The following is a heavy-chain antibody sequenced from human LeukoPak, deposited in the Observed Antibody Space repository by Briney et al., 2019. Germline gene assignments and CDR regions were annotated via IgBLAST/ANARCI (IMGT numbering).Heavy chain of an antibody. J-gene: IGHJ3*02. CDR2: INEDGSKN. Sequence: GGSLRLSCVASGFNFSSHWMSWVRQAPGKGLEWVANINEDGSKNYYVDSVKGRFTISRANAKNSLHMQINGLGAEDTGVYYYGRKHDGGEWRRAFDIWGQGTMVTVSS. D-gene: IGHD2-21*01. CDR3: GRKHDGGEWRRAFDI. CDR1: GFNFSSHW. V-gene: IGHV3-7*01.